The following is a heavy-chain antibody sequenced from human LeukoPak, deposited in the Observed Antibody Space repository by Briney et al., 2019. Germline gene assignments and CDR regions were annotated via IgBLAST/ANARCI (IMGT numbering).Heavy chain of an antibody. CDR3: PQWFPESAMDA. CDR1: GGSFSVYY. CDR2: INHSGGT. J-gene: IGHJ6*02. V-gene: IGHV4-34*01. Sequence: SETLSLTCAVYGGSFSVYYWGWIRQAPGKGLEWIGEINHSGGTNYNPSLESRVIISVDTSRKQFNLRLNSVTAADTAVYYCPQWFPESAMDAWGQGTTVTVSS. D-gene: IGHD2-8*01.